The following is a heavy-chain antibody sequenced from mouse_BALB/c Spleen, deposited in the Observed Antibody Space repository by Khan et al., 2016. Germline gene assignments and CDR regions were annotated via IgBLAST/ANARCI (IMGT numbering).Heavy chain of an antibody. D-gene: IGHD3-1*01. CDR1: GFNFSSYT. Sequence: EVELVESGGGLVKPGGSLKLSCAASGFNFSSYTMSWVRQTPEKRLEWVATISSGGSYTYYPDNMKGRFTISRDNAKNTLYLQMGSLKSEDTAMYYCTRDSSGGFAYWGQGTLVTVSA. CDR3: TRDSSGGFAY. CDR2: ISSGGSYT. J-gene: IGHJ3*01. V-gene: IGHV5-6-4*01.